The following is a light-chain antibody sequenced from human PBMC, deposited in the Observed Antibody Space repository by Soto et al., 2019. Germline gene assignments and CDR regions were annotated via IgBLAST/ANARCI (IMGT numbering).Light chain of an antibody. J-gene: IGLJ2*01. CDR3: SSYTSSSTVV. CDR2: DVS. Sequence: QSALTQPASVSGSPGQSITISCTGNSGDVGGYNYVSWYQQHPGKAPKLMIYDVSNRPSGVSNRFSGSKSGNTASLTISGLQAEDEADYYCSSYTSSSTVVFGGGTKLTVL. CDR1: SGDVGGYNY. V-gene: IGLV2-14*01.